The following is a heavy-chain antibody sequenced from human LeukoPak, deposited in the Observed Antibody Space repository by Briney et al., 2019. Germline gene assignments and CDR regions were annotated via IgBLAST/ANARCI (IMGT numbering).Heavy chain of an antibody. Sequence: PSETLSLTCTVSGGSISSSSYYWGWIRQPPGKGLEWIGSIYYSGSTYYNPSLKSRVTISVDTSKNQFSLKLSSVTAADTAVYYWARHEAVTTVDFDYWGQGTLVTVSS. D-gene: IGHD4-11*01. CDR2: IYYSGST. J-gene: IGHJ4*02. CDR1: GGSISSSSYY. CDR3: ARHEAVTTVDFDY. V-gene: IGHV4-39*01.